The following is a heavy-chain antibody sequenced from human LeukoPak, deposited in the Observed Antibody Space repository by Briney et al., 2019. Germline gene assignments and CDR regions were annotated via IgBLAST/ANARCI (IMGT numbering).Heavy chain of an antibody. CDR1: GYTFTSYD. Sequence: ASVKVSCKASGYTFTSYDINWVRQATGQGLEWMGWMNPNSGNTGYAQKFQGRVTMTRDTSISTAYMELSRLRSDDTAVYYCARDRDCSSTSCYIDAFDIWGQGTMVTVSS. J-gene: IGHJ3*02. CDR3: ARDRDCSSTSCYIDAFDI. CDR2: MNPNSGNT. D-gene: IGHD2-2*02. V-gene: IGHV1-8*01.